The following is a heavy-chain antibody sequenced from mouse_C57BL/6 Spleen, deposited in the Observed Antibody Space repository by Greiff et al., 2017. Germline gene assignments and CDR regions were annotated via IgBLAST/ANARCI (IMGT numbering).Heavy chain of an antibody. J-gene: IGHJ4*01. D-gene: IGHD1-1*01. Sequence: QVQLQQSGAELVKPGASVKLSCKASGYTFTSYWMQWVKQRPGQGLEWIGEIDPSASYTNYNQKFKGKATLTVDTSSSTAYMQLSSLTSEDSAVYYCARHDYYGSSSYAMDYWGQGTSVTVSS. CDR1: GYTFTSYW. CDR2: IDPSASYT. CDR3: ARHDYYGSSSYAMDY. V-gene: IGHV1-50*01.